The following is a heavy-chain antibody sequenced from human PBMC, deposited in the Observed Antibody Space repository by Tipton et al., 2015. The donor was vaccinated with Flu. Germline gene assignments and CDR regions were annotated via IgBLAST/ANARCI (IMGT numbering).Heavy chain of an antibody. CDR3: AKESAAVGWFDY. D-gene: IGHD6-19*01. J-gene: IGHJ4*02. CDR2: ITAIFGTT. CDR1: GVVFRSHA. V-gene: IGHV1-69*01. Sequence: QLVQSGAELKKPGSSVKVSCKASGVVFRSHAINWVRQAPGQGLEWMGGITAIFGTTKYAQKFQGRVTITADESATTVYMELSSLRSDDTAVYYCAKESAAVGWFDYWGQGILVTVSS.